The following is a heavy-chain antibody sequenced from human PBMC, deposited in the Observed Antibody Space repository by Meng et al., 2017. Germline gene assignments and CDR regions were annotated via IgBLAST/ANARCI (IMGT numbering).Heavy chain of an antibody. CDR1: GYNFPDYW. V-gene: IGHV1-2*06. CDR3: ARDEDISAAGKLFGDY. Sequence: ASVKVSCKPSGYNFPDYWLHWVRRAPGQGLEWMGRIDPKSGDTHYAQRFQGRVTMTGDTSISPAYMELSELRSDHTAMYYCARDEDISAAGKLFGDYWGQGTLVTVSS. CDR2: IDPKSGDT. D-gene: IGHD6-13*01. J-gene: IGHJ4*02.